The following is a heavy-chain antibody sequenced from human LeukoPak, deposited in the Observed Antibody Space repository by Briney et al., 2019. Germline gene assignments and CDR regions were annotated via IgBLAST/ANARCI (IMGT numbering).Heavy chain of an antibody. Sequence: SETLSLTCTVSGDSISSNYWSWLRQPPGKGLVWLGYIYYSGLYYIGISTYNPSLKSRFTISIDTSKNEFSLKVNSVTAADTAVYYCARCKLGGSHGYYFDYWGQGTLVTVSS. CDR1: GDSISSNY. CDR3: ARCKLGGSHGYYFDY. V-gene: IGHV4-59*08. J-gene: IGHJ4*02. D-gene: IGHD2-15*01. CDR2: IYYSGLYYIGIS.